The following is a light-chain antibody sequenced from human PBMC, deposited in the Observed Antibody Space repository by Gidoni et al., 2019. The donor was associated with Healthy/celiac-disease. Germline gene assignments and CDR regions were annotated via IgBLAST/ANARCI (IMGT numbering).Light chain of an antibody. Sequence: QSALTQPASVSGSPGQSITISCTGTSSYVGGYNYVPWYQQHPGKAPKLMIYEVSKRPSGVSKRFSGSKSGNTASLTISGLQAEDEADYYCSSYTSSSTSRVFGGGTKLTVL. V-gene: IGLV2-14*01. CDR3: SSYTSSSTSRV. CDR2: EVS. J-gene: IGLJ3*02. CDR1: SSYVGGYNY.